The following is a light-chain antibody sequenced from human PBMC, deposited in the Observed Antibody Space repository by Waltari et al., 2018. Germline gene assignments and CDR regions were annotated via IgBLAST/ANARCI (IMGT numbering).Light chain of an antibody. CDR3: SSYTSSSVV. CDR1: SSDVGGYNY. Sequence: LTQPASVSGSPGQSITISCTGTSSDVGGYNYVSWYQQHPGKAPKLMIYEVSNRPSGVSNRFSGSKSGTTASLTSSGLQAEDEADYYCSSYTSSSVVFGGGTKLTVL. CDR2: EVS. V-gene: IGLV2-14*01. J-gene: IGLJ2*01.